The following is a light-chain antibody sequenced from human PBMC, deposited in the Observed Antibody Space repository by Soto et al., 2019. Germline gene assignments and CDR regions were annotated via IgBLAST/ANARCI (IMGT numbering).Light chain of an antibody. CDR2: GAT. Sequence: ETVLTQSPGTLSLSPGERATLSCRASQSVSSNSLAWYQQKPGHPPRFLIFGATSRATGIPDRFSGTGAGTDFTLAISRLEPEDSGVYYCHQYSTSPFTFGPGTKLEIK. CDR3: HQYSTSPFT. J-gene: IGKJ3*01. CDR1: QSVSSNS. V-gene: IGKV3-20*01.